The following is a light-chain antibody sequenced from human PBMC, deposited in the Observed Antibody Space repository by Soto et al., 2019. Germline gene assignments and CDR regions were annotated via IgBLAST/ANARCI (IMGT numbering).Light chain of an antibody. J-gene: IGKJ1*01. CDR2: AAS. CDR1: QSVGSD. CDR3: QQYGLSPRT. Sequence: EIVMTQSPATLSVSPGERATLSCRASQSVGSDLAWYQQKPGQAPRLFIYAASIRATGIPDRFSGSGSGTDFTLTISRLEPEDFAVYYCQQYGLSPRTFGRGTKVDIK. V-gene: IGKV3-20*01.